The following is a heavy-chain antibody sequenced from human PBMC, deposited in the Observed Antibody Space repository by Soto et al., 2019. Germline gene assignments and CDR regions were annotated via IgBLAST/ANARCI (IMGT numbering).Heavy chain of an antibody. J-gene: IGHJ4*02. CDR3: TRGDWGGDY. V-gene: IGHV3-48*02. Sequence: EVQLVESGGGLVQPGGSLRLSCAASGFTFGSYGMNWVRQAPGEGLEWVSYISSSSSTIYYADSVKGRFTISRDNAKNSLYLQINSMRDEDTAVYSCTRGDWGGDYWGQGTLVTVSS. CDR1: GFTFGSYG. CDR2: ISSSSSTI. D-gene: IGHD7-27*01.